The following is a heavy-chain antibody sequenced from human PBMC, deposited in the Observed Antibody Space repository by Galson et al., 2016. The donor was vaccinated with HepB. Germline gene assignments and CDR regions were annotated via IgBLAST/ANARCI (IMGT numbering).Heavy chain of an antibody. J-gene: IGHJ4*02. CDR2: ISWDGRTT. D-gene: IGHD6-13*01. CDR3: AKGFSSSFAGNFDS. Sequence: SLRLSCAASGLTFDDYTMHWVRQAPGKGLQWASVISWDGRTTSYADSVKGRFTISRDNAKNSLYLQMNSLATEDTAIYFCAKGFSSSFAGNFDSWGQGALVTVSS. V-gene: IGHV3-43*01. CDR1: GLTFDDYT.